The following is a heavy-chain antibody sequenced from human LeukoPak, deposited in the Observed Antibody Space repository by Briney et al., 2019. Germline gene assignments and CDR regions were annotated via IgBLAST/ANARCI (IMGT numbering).Heavy chain of an antibody. J-gene: IGHJ5*02. CDR3: VRGGYCSGGSCFRAYDFDP. V-gene: IGHV1-8*01. CDR2: MNPNSGNT. Sequence: ASVKVSCKASGYTFTNYDINWVRQATGQGLEWMGWMNPNSGNTGYAQKFQGRVTMTRNTSISTAYMELSSLRSEDTAVYYCVRGGYCSGGSCFRAYDFDPWGQGTLVTVSS. D-gene: IGHD2-15*01. CDR1: GYTFTNYD.